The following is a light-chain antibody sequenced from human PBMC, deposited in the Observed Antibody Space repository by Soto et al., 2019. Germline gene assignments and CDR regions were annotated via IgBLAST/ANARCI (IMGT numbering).Light chain of an antibody. CDR2: DAS. Sequence: EIVLTQSPGTLSLSPGERATLSCRASQSVSNSYLAWYQQKPGQGPRLLIYDASSRATGIPDRFSGSASGTDFTLTISRLEPEDFAVYYCQQYAGSPSTFGQGTKVDNK. CDR3: QQYAGSPST. V-gene: IGKV3-20*01. CDR1: QSVSNSY. J-gene: IGKJ1*01.